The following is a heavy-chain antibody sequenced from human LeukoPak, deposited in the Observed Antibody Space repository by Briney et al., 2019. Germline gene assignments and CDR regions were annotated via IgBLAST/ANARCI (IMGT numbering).Heavy chain of an antibody. J-gene: IGHJ4*02. CDR2: IYWDDGK. CDR1: GFSLRTNGAA. Sequence: ESGPTLVNPTQTLTLTCTFSGFSLRTNGAAVGWIRQPPGKALEWLALIYWDDGKRYSPSLESRLTITKDTSKNQVVLTLTNTDPVDTATYYCVHEFLPNSYGCHSWGQGTLVTVSS. D-gene: IGHD5-18*01. V-gene: IGHV2-5*02. CDR3: VHEFLPNSYGCHS.